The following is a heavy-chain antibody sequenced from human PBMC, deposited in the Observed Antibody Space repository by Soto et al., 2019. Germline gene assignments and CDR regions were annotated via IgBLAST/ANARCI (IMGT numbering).Heavy chain of an antibody. Sequence: SETLSLTCAVYGGSFSGYYWSWIRQPPGKGLEWIGEINHSGSTNYNPSLKSRVTISVDTSKNQFSLKLSSVTAADTAVYYCARRGISITMIVVAITKRPYAFDIWGQGTMVTVSS. CDR1: GGSFSGYY. D-gene: IGHD3-22*01. V-gene: IGHV4-34*01. CDR2: INHSGST. J-gene: IGHJ3*02. CDR3: ARRGISITMIVVAITKRPYAFDI.